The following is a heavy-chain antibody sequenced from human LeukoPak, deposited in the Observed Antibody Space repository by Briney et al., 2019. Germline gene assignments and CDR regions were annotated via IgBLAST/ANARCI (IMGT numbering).Heavy chain of an antibody. J-gene: IGHJ6*03. CDR3: ARRPDWGYDYYMDV. Sequence: SETLSLTCTVSGGSISSYYWSWIRQPAGKGLEWIGRIYTSGSTNYNPSLKSRVTMSVDTSKNQFSLKLSSVTAADTAVYYCARRPDWGYDYYMDVWGKETTVTVSS. CDR2: IYTSGST. D-gene: IGHD3-16*01. CDR1: GGSISSYY. V-gene: IGHV4-4*07.